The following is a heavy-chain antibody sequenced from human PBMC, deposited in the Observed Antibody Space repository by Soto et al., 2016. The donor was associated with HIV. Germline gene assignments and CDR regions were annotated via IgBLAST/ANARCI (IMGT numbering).Heavy chain of an antibody. Sequence: EVQLVESGGGLVQPGGSLRLSCAASGFTFSSYAMHWVRQAPGKGLEYVSGISSNGGXTYYANSVKGRFTISRDNSKNTLYLQMGSLRAEDTAVYYCARDYYDSSGYLTVSDYVGQGTLVTVSS. CDR3: ARDYYDSSGYLTVSDY. CDR2: ISSNGGXT. CDR1: GFTFSSYA. D-gene: IGHD3-22*01. V-gene: IGHV3-64*01. J-gene: IGHJ4*02.